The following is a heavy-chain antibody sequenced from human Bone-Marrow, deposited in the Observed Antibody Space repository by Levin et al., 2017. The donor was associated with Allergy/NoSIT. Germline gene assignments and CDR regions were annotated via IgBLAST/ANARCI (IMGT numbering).Heavy chain of an antibody. V-gene: IGHV3-49*03. D-gene: IGHD5-18*01. CDR3: SRDGYGDAFDL. J-gene: IGHJ3*01. CDR2: IRSQTSGGTT. CDR1: GFIFGDYG. Sequence: GGSLRLSCAASGFIFGDYGLTWFRRAPGKGLEWVGFIRSQTSGGTTEYASSAKGRFTISRDDSKSIAYLQMNSLKRDDTAVYYCSRDGYGDAFDLWGQGTMVTVSS.